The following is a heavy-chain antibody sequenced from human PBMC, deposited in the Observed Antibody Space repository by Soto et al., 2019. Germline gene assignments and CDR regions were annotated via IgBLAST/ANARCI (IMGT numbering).Heavy chain of an antibody. Sequence: EVQLLESGGGLVQPGGSLRLSCAASGFTFSDYAMSWVRQAPGKGLEWLSLISGTGVPTLYAGSVKGRFSVSRDNSKSTLFLEMNDLRVDDPAKYYCAKSFSSSSCCCLLCVDPWGPGTLVSVSS. D-gene: IGHD2-15*01. CDR3: AKSFSSSSCCCLLCVDP. CDR2: ISGTGVPT. J-gene: IGHJ5*02. V-gene: IGHV3-23*01. CDR1: GFTFSDYA.